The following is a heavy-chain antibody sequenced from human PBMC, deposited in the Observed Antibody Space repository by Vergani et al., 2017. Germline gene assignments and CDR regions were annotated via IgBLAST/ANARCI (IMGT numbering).Heavy chain of an antibody. J-gene: IGHJ4*02. V-gene: IGHV4-34*01. CDR3: ASSRFGDSSGYYDGMAY. CDR1: GFTFSSYA. Sequence: VQLLESGGGLVQPGGSLRLSCAASGFTFSSYAMSWVRQAPGKGLEWIGEINHSGSTNYNPSLNSRVTISVDTSKNQFSLKLSSVTAADTAVYYCASSRFGDSSGYYDGMAYWGQGTLVTVSS. D-gene: IGHD3-22*01. CDR2: INHSGST.